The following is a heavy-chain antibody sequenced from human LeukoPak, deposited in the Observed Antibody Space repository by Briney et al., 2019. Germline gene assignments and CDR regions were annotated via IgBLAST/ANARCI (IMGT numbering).Heavy chain of an antibody. Sequence: GGSLRLSCAASGFTFSSYSMNWVRQAPGKGLEWVSYISSSSSTIYYADSVKGRFTISRDNAKNSLYLQMSSLRAEDTAVYYCAREVVEMATITGFDYWGQGTLVTVSS. CDR1: GFTFSSYS. CDR2: ISSSSSTI. D-gene: IGHD5-24*01. J-gene: IGHJ4*02. CDR3: AREVVEMATITGFDY. V-gene: IGHV3-48*04.